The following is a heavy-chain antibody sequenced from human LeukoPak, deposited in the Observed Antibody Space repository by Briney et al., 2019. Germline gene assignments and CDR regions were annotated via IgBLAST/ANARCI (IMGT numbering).Heavy chain of an antibody. J-gene: IGHJ4*02. V-gene: IGHV3-48*03. CDR2: ISSSGSTI. Sequence: GGSLRLSCAASGFTFSSYEMNWVRQAPGKGLEWVSYISSSGSTIYYADSVKGRFTISRDNAKNSLYLQMNSLRAEDTAVYYCARDHLGGYDILTGYSQIFDYWGQGTLVTVSS. D-gene: IGHD3-9*01. CDR3: ARDHLGGYDILTGYSQIFDY. CDR1: GFTFSSYE.